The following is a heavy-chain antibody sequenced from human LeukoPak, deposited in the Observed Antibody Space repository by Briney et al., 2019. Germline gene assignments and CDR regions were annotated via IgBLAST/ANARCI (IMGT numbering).Heavy chain of an antibody. CDR1: GFTLIDYW. Sequence: GGSLRLSCAASGFTLIDYWMTWVRQAPGKGLEGVANINKNVSEKYYVASVKGRFTISRDNAKNSLYLIMNSLKAEDTAVYFCGRDRKSHGFDPWGQGTLVTVSS. CDR3: GRDRKSHGFDP. V-gene: IGHV3-7*04. J-gene: IGHJ5*02. CDR2: INKNVSEK.